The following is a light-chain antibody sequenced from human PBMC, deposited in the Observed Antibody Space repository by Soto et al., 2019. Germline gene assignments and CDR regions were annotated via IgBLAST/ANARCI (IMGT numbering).Light chain of an antibody. CDR1: SSNIGGYNY. Sequence: QSVLTQPASVSGAPVQSISISCTGTSSNIGGYNYVSWYQQHPGTAPKLLISDVTNRPSGVSTRSSGSKSANTASLTISGLQAEDEAEYYCSSYTSSTTFVFGPRTKVTVL. J-gene: IGLJ1*01. CDR3: SSYTSSTTFV. V-gene: IGLV2-14*03. CDR2: DVT.